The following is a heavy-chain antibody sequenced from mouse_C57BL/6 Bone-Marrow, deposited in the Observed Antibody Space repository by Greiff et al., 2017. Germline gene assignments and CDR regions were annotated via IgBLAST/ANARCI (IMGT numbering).Heavy chain of an antibody. V-gene: IGHV2-2*01. CDR1: GFSLTSYG. CDR3: ARNFYYGYGYYAMDY. Sequence: VKLMESGPGLVQPSPSLSITCTVSGFSLTSYGVHWVRQSPGKGLEWLGVIWSGGSTDYNAAFISRLSISKDNSKSQVFFKMNSLQADDTAIYYCARNFYYGYGYYAMDYWGQGTSVTVSS. D-gene: IGHD2-2*01. J-gene: IGHJ4*01. CDR2: IWSGGST.